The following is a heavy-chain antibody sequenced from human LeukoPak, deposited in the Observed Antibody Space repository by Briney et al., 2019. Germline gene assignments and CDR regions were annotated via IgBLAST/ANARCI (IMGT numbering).Heavy chain of an antibody. D-gene: IGHD3-10*01. J-gene: IGHJ5*02. V-gene: IGHV4-39*02. CDR3: ARPYYYGSGSYHGWFDP. Sequence: SETLSLTCTVSGGSISSSSYYWGWIRQPPGKGLEWIGSIYYSGSTYYNPSLKSRVTISVDTSKNHFSLRLTSVTAADTAVYYCARPYYYGSGSYHGWFDPWGQGTLVTVSS. CDR2: IYYSGST. CDR1: GGSISSSSYY.